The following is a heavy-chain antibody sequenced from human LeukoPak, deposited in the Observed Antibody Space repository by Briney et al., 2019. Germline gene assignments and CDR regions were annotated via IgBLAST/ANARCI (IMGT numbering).Heavy chain of an antibody. CDR1: GYTFTRYA. Sequence: ASVKVSCKASGYTFTRYAVNWVRQAPGQGLEWMGRISPKNGDTNYAQKFQDRVTMTRDTSMSAAYMEISRLTYDDTAVYYCGRGIQSFDPWGQGTLVTVSS. CDR3: GRGIQSFDP. CDR2: ISPKNGDT. V-gene: IGHV1-2*06. J-gene: IGHJ5*02.